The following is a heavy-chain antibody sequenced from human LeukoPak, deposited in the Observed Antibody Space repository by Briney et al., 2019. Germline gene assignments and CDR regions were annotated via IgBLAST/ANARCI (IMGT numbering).Heavy chain of an antibody. CDR1: GGSISSYY. Sequence: PSETLSLTCTVSGGSISSYYWSWIRQPPGKGLEWIGYIYYSGSTNYNPSLKSRVTISVDTSKNQFSLKLSSVTAADTAVYYCAGHGIAAAGTAWGAFDIWGQGTMVTVSS. CDR2: IYYSGST. D-gene: IGHD6-13*01. V-gene: IGHV4-59*08. J-gene: IGHJ3*02. CDR3: AGHGIAAAGTAWGAFDI.